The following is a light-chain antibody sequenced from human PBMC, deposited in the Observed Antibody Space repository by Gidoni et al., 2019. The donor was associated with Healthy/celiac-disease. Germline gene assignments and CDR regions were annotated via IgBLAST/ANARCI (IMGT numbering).Light chain of an antibody. CDR3: QQRSNWPGT. CDR1: QRVSSY. Sequence: EIVLTPSPATLSLSPGERATLSCRASQRVSSYLAWYQQKPGQAPRLLIYDASNRATGIPARFSGSGSGTDFTLTSSSLEPEDFAVYYCQQRSNWPGTFGQGKRLEIK. CDR2: DAS. V-gene: IGKV3-11*01. J-gene: IGKJ5*01.